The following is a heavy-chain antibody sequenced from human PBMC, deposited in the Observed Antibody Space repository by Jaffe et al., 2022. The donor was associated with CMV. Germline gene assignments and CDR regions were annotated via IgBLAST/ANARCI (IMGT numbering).Heavy chain of an antibody. D-gene: IGHD3-3*01. Sequence: EVQLVESGGGLVQPGGSLRLSCAASGFTFSSYSMNWVRQAPGKGLEWVSYISSSSSTIYYADSVKGRFTISRDNAKNSLYLQMNSLRDEDTAVYYCARVGDSDFWSGYSYYFDYWGQGTLVTVSS. V-gene: IGHV3-48*02. CDR1: GFTFSSYS. J-gene: IGHJ4*02. CDR2: ISSSSSTI. CDR3: ARVGDSDFWSGYSYYFDY.